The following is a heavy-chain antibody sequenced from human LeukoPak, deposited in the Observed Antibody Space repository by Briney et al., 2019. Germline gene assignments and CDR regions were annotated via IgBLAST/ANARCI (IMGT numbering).Heavy chain of an antibody. CDR3: AKTQYYYGSGSYSAPDY. V-gene: IGHV3-30-3*02. CDR2: ISYDGSNK. D-gene: IGHD3-10*01. J-gene: IGHJ4*02. CDR1: GFTFSSYA. Sequence: PGRSLRLSCAASGFTFSSYAMHWVRQAPGKGLEWVAVISYDGSNKYYADSVKGRFTISRDNSKNTLYLQMNSLRAEDTAVYYCAKTQYYYGSGSYSAPDYWGQGTLVTVSS.